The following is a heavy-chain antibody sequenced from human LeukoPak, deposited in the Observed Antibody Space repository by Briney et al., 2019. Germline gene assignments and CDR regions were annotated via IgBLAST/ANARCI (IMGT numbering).Heavy chain of an antibody. CDR3: ARGTWDQLYSYFPNYYYYGMDV. V-gene: IGHV1-18*01. Sequence: ASVKVSCKASGHTFTSYGISWVRQAPGQGLEWMGWISAYNGNTNYAQKLQGRVTMTTDTSTSTAYMELRSLRSDDTAVYYCARGTWDQLYSYFPNYYYYGMDVWGQGTTVTVSS. D-gene: IGHD5-18*01. CDR2: ISAYNGNT. J-gene: IGHJ6*02. CDR1: GHTFTSYG.